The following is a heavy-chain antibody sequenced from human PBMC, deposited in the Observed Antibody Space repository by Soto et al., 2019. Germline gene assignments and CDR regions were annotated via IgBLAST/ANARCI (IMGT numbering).Heavy chain of an antibody. CDR3: AREVCSGGSCYLDY. J-gene: IGHJ4*02. V-gene: IGHV4-59*01. CDR1: GGSISSYY. CDR2: IYYSGST. D-gene: IGHD2-15*01. Sequence: SATLSLTCTVSGGSISSYYWSWIRQPPGKGLEWIGYIYYSGSTNYNPSLKSRVTISVATSKNQFSLKLSSVTAADTAVYYCAREVCSGGSCYLDYWGQGTLVTVSS.